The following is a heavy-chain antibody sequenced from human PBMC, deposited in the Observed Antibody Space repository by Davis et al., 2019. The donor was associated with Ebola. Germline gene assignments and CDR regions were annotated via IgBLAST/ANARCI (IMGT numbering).Heavy chain of an antibody. D-gene: IGHD3-3*01. CDR1: GFRFSNFW. CDR3: AKEQRVGVVIIEWDAFDI. Sequence: HTGGSLRLSCAASGFRFSNFWMHWVRQDPGTGLVWVSRIKNDGSSTTYADSVQGRFTISRDNAKNTLYLQMNSLRAEDTAVYYCAKEQRVGVVIIEWDAFDIWGQGTMVTVSS. J-gene: IGHJ3*02. CDR2: IKNDGSST. V-gene: IGHV3-74*01.